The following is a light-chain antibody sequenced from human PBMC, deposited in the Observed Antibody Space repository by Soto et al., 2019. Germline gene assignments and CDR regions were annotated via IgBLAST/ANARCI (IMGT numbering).Light chain of an antibody. J-gene: IGKJ5*01. V-gene: IGKV2-24*01. CDR2: KVS. CDR3: MQATQLRT. CDR1: RSLVASDGNAY. Sequence: EIVLTQTPLLSPVTLGQPASISCRSSRSLVASDGNAYLTWLHQRPGQPPRPLIYKVSQRLSGVAVRFSGSGAGTEFTLHVSRVEAEDVGTYFCMQATQLRTFGHGTRLEIK.